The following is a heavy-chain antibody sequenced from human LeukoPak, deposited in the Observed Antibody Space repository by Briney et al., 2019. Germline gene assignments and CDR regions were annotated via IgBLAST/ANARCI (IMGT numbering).Heavy chain of an antibody. CDR1: GYTLTELS. CDR3: ARYNPRFDYNGTYGMDV. J-gene: IGHJ6*02. Sequence: ASVKVSCMVSGYTLTELSMHWVRQAPGKGLEWMGGFDPEDGETIYAQKFQGRVTITADKSTSTAYMELSSLRSEDTAVYYCARYNPRFDYNGTYGMDVWGQGTTVTVSS. D-gene: IGHD3-10*01. CDR2: FDPEDGET. V-gene: IGHV1-24*01.